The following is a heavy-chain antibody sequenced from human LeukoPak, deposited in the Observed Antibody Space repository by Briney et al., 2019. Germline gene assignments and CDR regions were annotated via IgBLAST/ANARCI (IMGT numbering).Heavy chain of an antibody. V-gene: IGHV1-8*01. D-gene: IGHD6-19*01. J-gene: IGHJ6*03. Sequence: ASVKVSCKASGYSFTNFDINWVRQATGQGLEWMGWMNPNSGNKGYAQKFQGRVTMTMNTSISTAYMELSSLRSEDRAVYYCARGPQWRGDYYYMDVWGRGTAVTVSS. CDR2: MNPNSGNK. CDR3: ARGPQWRGDYYYMDV. CDR1: GYSFTNFD.